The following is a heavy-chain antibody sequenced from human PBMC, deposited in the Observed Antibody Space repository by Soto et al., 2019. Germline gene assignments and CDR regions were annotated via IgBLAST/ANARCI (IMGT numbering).Heavy chain of an antibody. D-gene: IGHD2-8*02. CDR2: INANNGNP. CDR1: GYTFTTYD. J-gene: IGHJ4*02. V-gene: IGHV1-3*01. Sequence: QVLLVQSGAEVKKPGASVQISCKASGYTFTTYDMHWVRQAPGQRLEWMGSINANNGNPKYSQRFQGRATFTRDTHAPAGYLDPSRLISEDTVGMWCIVSRGWGAFHLGGQGTLVTGPS. CDR3: IVSRGWGAFHL.